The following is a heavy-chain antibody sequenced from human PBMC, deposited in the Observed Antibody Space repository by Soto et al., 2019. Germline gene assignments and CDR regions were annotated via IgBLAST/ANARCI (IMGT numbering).Heavy chain of an antibody. J-gene: IGHJ6*02. Sequence: SETLSLTCAVSGGSISSSNWWSWVRQPPGKGLEWIGEIYHSGSTNYNPSLKSRVTISVDKSKNQFSLKLSSVTAADTAVYYCARVASIAFNYYYGMDVWGQGTTVTVSS. CDR3: ARVASIAFNYYYGMDV. D-gene: IGHD6-6*01. V-gene: IGHV4-4*02. CDR1: GGSISSSNW. CDR2: IYHSGST.